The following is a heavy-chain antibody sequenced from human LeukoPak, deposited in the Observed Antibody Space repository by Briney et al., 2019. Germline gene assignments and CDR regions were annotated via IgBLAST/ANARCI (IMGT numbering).Heavy chain of an antibody. V-gene: IGHV3-33*01. CDR3: ARVLGDGYDPAHY. Sequence: GGSLRLSCAASGFTFSSYGMHWVRQAPGKGLEWVAVIWYDGSNKYYADSVKGRFTISRDNSKNTLYLQMNSLRSDDTAMYYCARVLGDGYDPAHYWGQGTLVTVSS. J-gene: IGHJ4*02. CDR2: IWYDGSNK. CDR1: GFTFSSYG. D-gene: IGHD5-12*01.